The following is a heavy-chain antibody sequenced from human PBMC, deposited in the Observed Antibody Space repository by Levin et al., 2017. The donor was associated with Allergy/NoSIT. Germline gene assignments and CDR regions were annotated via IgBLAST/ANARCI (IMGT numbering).Heavy chain of an antibody. CDR2: INIDGSST. Sequence: GGSLRLSCAASGYTFNRYWMHWVRQAPGKGLVWVSRINIDGSSTSYADSVKGRFTISRDNAKNTLDLQMNSLRVEDTAAYYCARVGPQNCGGDCYGWYFDLWGRGTLVTVSS. J-gene: IGHJ2*01. D-gene: IGHD2-21*02. V-gene: IGHV3-74*01. CDR3: ARVGPQNCGGDCYGWYFDL. CDR1: GYTFNRYW.